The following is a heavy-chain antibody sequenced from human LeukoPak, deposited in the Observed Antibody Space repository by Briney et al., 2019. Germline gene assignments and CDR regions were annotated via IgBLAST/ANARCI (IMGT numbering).Heavy chain of an antibody. CDR2: ISHSGGTM. CDR1: GFTFSDYY. V-gene: IGHV3-11*01. D-gene: IGHD2-8*01. CDR3: ARDSIVRGNIGNDMDV. J-gene: IGHJ6*03. Sequence: GGSLRLACAASGFTFSDYYMSSIRQEPGKWLGWVSYISHSGGTMYYADSVKGRFTISRDNAKNSLYLQINSLRAGDTAVYYCARDSIVRGNIGNDMDVWGKGTTVTVSS.